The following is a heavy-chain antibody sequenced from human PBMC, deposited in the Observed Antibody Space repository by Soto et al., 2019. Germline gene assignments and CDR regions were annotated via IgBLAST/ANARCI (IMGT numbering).Heavy chain of an antibody. CDR1: GDSMSYCY. Sequence: PSETLSLSCNVSGDSMSYCYWTWIRQSPGKGLEWIGYIYHSGSAIYSPSLKSRVTISVDTSMNQFSLRLRSVTAADTAVYYCARCPYGGIGYYFDNWGQGTLVTVSS. J-gene: IGHJ4*02. D-gene: IGHD4-17*01. CDR2: IYHSGSA. V-gene: IGHV4-59*01. CDR3: ARCPYGGIGYYFDN.